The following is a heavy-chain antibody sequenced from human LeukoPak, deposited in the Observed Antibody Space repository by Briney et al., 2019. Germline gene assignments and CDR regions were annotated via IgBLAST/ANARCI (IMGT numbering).Heavy chain of an antibody. D-gene: IGHD6-13*01. Sequence: PSQTLSLTCTVSGGSISSGDYYWSWIRQPPGKGLEWIGYIYYSGSTYYNPSLKSRATISVDTSKNQFSLKLSSVTAADTAVYYCARGDSSSWYFDYWGQGTLVTVSS. CDR2: IYYSGST. V-gene: IGHV4-30-4*01. CDR1: GGSISSGDYY. CDR3: ARGDSSSWYFDY. J-gene: IGHJ4*02.